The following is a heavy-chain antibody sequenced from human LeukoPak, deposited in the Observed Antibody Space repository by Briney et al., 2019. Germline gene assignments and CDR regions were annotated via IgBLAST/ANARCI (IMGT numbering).Heavy chain of an antibody. D-gene: IGHD2-15*01. V-gene: IGHV4-61*02. CDR3: AREDRYCSGGSCYS. CDR2: IYTSGST. J-gene: IGHJ4*02. Sequence: PSQTLSLTCAVSGGSISSGSYYWSWIRQPAGKGLEWIGRIYTSGSTNYNPSLKSRVIISVDTSKNQFSLELSSVTAADTAVYYCAREDRYCSGGSCYSWGQGTLVTVSS. CDR1: GGSISSGSYY.